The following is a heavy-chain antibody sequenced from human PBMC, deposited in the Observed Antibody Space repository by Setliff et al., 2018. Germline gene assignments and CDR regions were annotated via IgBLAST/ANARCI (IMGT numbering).Heavy chain of an antibody. CDR1: GGTFSSYA. CDR3: ARSYCSSTSCYPFDY. CDR2: IIPIFGTA. J-gene: IGHJ4*02. V-gene: IGHV1-69*05. D-gene: IGHD2-2*01. Sequence: EASVKVSCKASGGTFSSYAISWVRQAPGQGLEWMGGIIPIFGTANYAQKFQGRVTITTDESTSTAYMELSSLRSEDTAVYYCARSYCSSTSCYPFDYWGQGTLVTVSS.